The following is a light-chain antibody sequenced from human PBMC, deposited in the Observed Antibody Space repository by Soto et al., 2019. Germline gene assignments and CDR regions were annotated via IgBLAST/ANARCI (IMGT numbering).Light chain of an antibody. CDR2: DAY. Sequence: EIVLTQSPATLSLSPGERATLSCRASQSVSSYLAWYQQKPGQAPRLLIYDAYNRATGIPPRFSGSGSGTDFTLTISSLEPEDCAVYYCQQRHMWPITFGQGTRLEIK. CDR1: QSVSSY. V-gene: IGKV3-11*01. J-gene: IGKJ5*01. CDR3: QQRHMWPIT.